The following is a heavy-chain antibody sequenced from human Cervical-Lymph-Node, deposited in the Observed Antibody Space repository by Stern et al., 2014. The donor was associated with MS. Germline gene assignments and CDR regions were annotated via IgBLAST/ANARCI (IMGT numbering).Heavy chain of an antibody. CDR2: IIPIIGIA. CDR3: ARDGRHTNNYGLDV. CDR1: GGTFNVYA. V-gene: IGHV1-69*01. Sequence: QLVQSGAEVKKPGSSVKVSCHTSGGTFNVYAINWLRQAPGQGLEWMGGIIPIIGIANYAQKVQGRVTITADESTRTSSMQLSSLTSNDTAVYYCARDGRHTNNYGLDVWGQGTTVTVSS. J-gene: IGHJ6*02.